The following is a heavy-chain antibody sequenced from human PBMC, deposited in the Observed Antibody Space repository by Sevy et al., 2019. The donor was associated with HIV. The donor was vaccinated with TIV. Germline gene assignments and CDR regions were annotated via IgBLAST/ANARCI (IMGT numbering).Heavy chain of an antibody. CDR3: ARHSGSWITYYFDY. CDR2: ISGGGGST. V-gene: IGHV3-23*01. D-gene: IGHD6-13*01. J-gene: IGHJ4*02. CDR1: GFTFSNFA. Sequence: GGYLRLSCADSGFTFSNFAMSWVRQAPGKGLEWVSGISGGGGSTLYADSVKGRFTVSRDNSKNTLYLQMNSLRGEDTAVYYCARHSGSWITYYFDYWGQGTLVTVSS.